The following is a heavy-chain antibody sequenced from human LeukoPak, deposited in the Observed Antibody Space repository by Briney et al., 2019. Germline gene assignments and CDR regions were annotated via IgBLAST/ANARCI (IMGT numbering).Heavy chain of an antibody. CDR1: GFTFDDYA. CDR2: ISWNSGSI. V-gene: IGHV3-9*01. Sequence: GGSLRLSCAASGFTFDDYAMHWVRQAPGKGLEWVSGISWNSGSIGYADSVKGRFTISRDNAKNSLYLQMNSLRAEDTALYYCAKGIASGSYDSQYNWFDPWGQGTLVTVSS. CDR3: AKGIASGSYDSQYNWFDP. D-gene: IGHD3-10*01. J-gene: IGHJ5*02.